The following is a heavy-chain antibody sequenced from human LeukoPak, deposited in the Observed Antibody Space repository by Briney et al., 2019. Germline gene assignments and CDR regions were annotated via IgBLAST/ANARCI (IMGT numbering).Heavy chain of an antibody. Sequence: ASVKVSCKASGYIFTRTGINWVRQAPGQRLEWMGWISPYNGNTKYAQKFQGRVTVTTDTSTTTAYMDLRSLRSDDTAVYYCTRDHLAADGSDAFDIWGQGTMVTVSS. CDR2: ISPYNGNT. V-gene: IGHV1-18*04. CDR3: TRDHLAADGSDAFDI. J-gene: IGHJ3*02. CDR1: GYIFTRTG. D-gene: IGHD6-13*01.